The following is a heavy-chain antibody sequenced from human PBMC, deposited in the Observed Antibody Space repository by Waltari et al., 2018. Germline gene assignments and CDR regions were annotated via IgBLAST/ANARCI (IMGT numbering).Heavy chain of an antibody. CDR2: IYSGGST. J-gene: IGHJ3*02. Sequence: VRLGESGGGLIQPGGSLSLCCAAPWFTVGRTYTRWARQAQGNGLEWVLVIYSGGSTYYADSVKGRFTISRDNSKNTLYLQMNSLRAEDTAVYYCARALIGWGVAFDIWGQGTMVTVSS. D-gene: IGHD2-8*01. CDR3: ARALIGWGVAFDI. V-gene: IGHV3-53*01. CDR1: WFTVGRTY.